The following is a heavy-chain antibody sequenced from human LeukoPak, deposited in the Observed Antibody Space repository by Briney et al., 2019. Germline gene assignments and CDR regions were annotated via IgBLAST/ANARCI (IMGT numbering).Heavy chain of an antibody. J-gene: IGHJ4*02. V-gene: IGHV3-23*01. CDR1: GITLSNYV. CDR3: AKRGVVIRVILVGFHKEAYYFDS. CDR2: ISGSGCST. Sequence: GGSLRLSCVVSGITLSNYVMSWVRQAAAKELEGVAGISGSGCSTNYADSVKGRFTISRDNPKNTLYLQMTSLRAEATAVYFCAKRGVVIRVILVGFHKEAYYFDSWGQGALVTVSS. D-gene: IGHD3-22*01.